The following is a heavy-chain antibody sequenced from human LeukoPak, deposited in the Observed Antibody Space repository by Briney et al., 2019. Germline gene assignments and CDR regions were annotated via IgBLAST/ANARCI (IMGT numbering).Heavy chain of an antibody. V-gene: IGHV4-31*03. D-gene: IGHD6-19*01. CDR3: ATLYTSGWFVDY. Sequence: PSETLSLTCTVSGASVSSGGHYWTWIRQHPGKGLEWSGYINYNCKTYYNPSLKSRVVRSLDASKNQYSLNLSSVTAADPPIYYCATLYTSGWFVDYWGQGILGTVSS. CDR1: GASVSSGGHY. CDR2: INYNCKT. J-gene: IGHJ4*02.